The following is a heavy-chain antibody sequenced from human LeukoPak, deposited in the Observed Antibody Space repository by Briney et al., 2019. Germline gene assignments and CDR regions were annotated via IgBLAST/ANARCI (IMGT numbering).Heavy chain of an antibody. D-gene: IGHD4-17*01. V-gene: IGHV4-4*07. CDR1: GGSISSYY. J-gene: IGHJ4*02. CDR3: ARGLNRNDYGDYGY. Sequence: PSETLSLTCTVSGGSISSYYWSWIRQPAGKGLEWIGRIYTSGSTSYNPSLKGRVTISVDTSKNQFSLKLSSVTAADTAVYYCARGLNRNDYGDYGYWGQGTLVTVSS. CDR2: IYTSGST.